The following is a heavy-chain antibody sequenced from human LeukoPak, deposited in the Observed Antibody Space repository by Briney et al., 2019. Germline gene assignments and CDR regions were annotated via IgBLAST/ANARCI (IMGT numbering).Heavy chain of an antibody. J-gene: IGHJ3*02. V-gene: IGHV1-69*04. CDR2: IIPIFGIA. Sequence: ASVKVSCKASGGTFSSYAISWVRQAPGQGLEWMGRIIPIFGIANYAQKFQGRVTITADKSTSTAYMELSSLRSEDTAVYYCAREGDAFDIWGQGTVVTVSS. CDR3: AREGDAFDI. CDR1: GGTFSSYA.